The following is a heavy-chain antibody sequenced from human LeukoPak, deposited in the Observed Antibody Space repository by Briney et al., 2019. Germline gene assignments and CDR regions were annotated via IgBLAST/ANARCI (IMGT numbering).Heavy chain of an antibody. CDR2: ISDSGGTT. D-gene: IGHD4-23*01. CDR3: AREKTTVVTPGVDY. CDR1: GFTFSTYA. Sequence: GGSLRLSCAASGFTFSTYAMGWVRQTAGEGLEWVLLISDSGGTTYYADSVKGRFTISRDNSKNMQHLRMDTLRAEDTAIYYCAREKTTVVTPGVDYWGQGTLVTVSS. J-gene: IGHJ4*02. V-gene: IGHV3-23*01.